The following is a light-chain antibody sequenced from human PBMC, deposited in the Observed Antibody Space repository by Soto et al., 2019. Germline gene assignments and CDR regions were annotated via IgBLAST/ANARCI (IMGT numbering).Light chain of an antibody. J-gene: IGLJ1*01. CDR2: DVS. Sequence: QSALTQPASVSGSPGQSITISCTGTSSDVGGYNYVSWYQQHPGKAPKVMIYDVSNRPSGVSDRFSGSKSGNTAPLTISGLQAEDEADYYCSSYTSSRTYVFGAGTKLTVL. V-gene: IGLV2-14*01. CDR3: SSYTSSRTYV. CDR1: SSDVGGYNY.